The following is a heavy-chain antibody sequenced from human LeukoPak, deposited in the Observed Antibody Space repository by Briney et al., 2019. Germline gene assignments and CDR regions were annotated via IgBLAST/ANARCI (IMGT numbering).Heavy chain of an antibody. J-gene: IGHJ4*02. D-gene: IGHD4-17*01. CDR2: IYYSGST. CDR3: ARRHFTVTFDY. CDR1: GGSISSGGYY. V-gene: IGHV4-31*03. Sequence: SETLSLTCTVSGGSISSGGYYWSWICQHPGKGLEWIGYIYYSGSTYYNPSLKSRVTISVDTSKNQFSLKLSSVTAADTAVYYCARRHFTVTFDYWGQGTLVTVSS.